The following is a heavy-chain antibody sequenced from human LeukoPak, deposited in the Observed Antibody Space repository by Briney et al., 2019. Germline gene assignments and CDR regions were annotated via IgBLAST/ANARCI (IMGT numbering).Heavy chain of an antibody. J-gene: IGHJ4*02. V-gene: IGHV1-46*01. Sequence: GASVKVSCKASGYTFTSYYMHWVRQAPGQGLEWMGIINPSGGSTSYAQKFQGRVTITADKSTSTAYMELSSLRSEDTAVYYCARSYYDFWSGYCFDYWGQGTLVTASS. CDR2: INPSGGST. D-gene: IGHD3-3*01. CDR1: GYTFTSYY. CDR3: ARSYYDFWSGYCFDY.